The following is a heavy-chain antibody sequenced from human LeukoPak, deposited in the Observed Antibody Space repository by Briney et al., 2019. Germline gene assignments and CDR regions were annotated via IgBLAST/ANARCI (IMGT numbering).Heavy chain of an antibody. Sequence: SVKVSCKASGGTFSSYAISWVRQAPGQGLEWMGGIIPIFGTANYAQKFQGRVTITADKSTSTAYMELSSLRSEDTAVYYCASFPSYRRIYCTKGVCYDRNNRFDPWGQGTLVTVSS. V-gene: IGHV1-69*06. D-gene: IGHD2-8*01. CDR1: GGTFSSYA. CDR3: ASFPSYRRIYCTKGVCYDRNNRFDP. CDR2: IIPIFGTA. J-gene: IGHJ5*02.